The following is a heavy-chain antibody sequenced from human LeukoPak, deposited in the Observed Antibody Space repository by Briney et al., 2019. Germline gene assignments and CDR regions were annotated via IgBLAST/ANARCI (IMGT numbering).Heavy chain of an antibody. D-gene: IGHD3-9*01. CDR1: GGSISSYY. CDR3: ARHPTGYPNWFVP. Sequence: NASETLSLTCTVSGGSISSYYWGWIRLPPGKGLEWIGSIYYGGNTYYNPSLKSRVTISVDTSKNQFSLKLSSVTAADTAVHYCARHPTGYPNWFVPWGQGTLVTVSS. J-gene: IGHJ5*02. CDR2: IYYGGNT. V-gene: IGHV4-39*01.